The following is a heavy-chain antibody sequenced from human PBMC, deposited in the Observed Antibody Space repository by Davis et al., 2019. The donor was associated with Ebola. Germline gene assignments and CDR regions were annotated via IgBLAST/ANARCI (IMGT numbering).Heavy chain of an antibody. D-gene: IGHD4-11*01. V-gene: IGHV4-4*02. CDR2: FYHSGST. CDR3: ARGVDYPFDY. J-gene: IGHJ4*02. Sequence: MPSETLSLTCAVSGGSISSSNWWSWVRQPPGKGLEWIGEFYHSGSTNYNPSLKSRVTISADKSKNQFSLKLSSVTAADTAVYYCARGVDYPFDYWGQGTLVTVSS. CDR1: GGSISSSNW.